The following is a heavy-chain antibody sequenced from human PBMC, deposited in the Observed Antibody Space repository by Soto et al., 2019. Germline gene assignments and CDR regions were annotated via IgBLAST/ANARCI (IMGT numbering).Heavy chain of an antibody. CDR1: GGSVSSGSYY. D-gene: IGHD3-22*01. Sequence: SETLSLTCTVSGGSVSSGSYYWSWIRQPPGKGLEWIGYIYYSGSTNYNPSLKSRVTISVDTSKNQFSLKLSSVTAAGTAVYYCARDGAYYYDSSGPGYFDYWGQGTLVTVSS. CDR2: IYYSGST. J-gene: IGHJ4*02. CDR3: ARDGAYYYDSSGPGYFDY. V-gene: IGHV4-61*01.